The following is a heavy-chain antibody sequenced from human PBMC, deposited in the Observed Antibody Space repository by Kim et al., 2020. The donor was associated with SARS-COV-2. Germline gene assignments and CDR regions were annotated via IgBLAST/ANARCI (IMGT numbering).Heavy chain of an antibody. CDR3: AKATDSSGWYFLWDY. V-gene: IGHV3-23*01. D-gene: IGHD6-19*01. J-gene: IGHJ4*02. CDR2: ISGSGGST. CDR1: GFTFSSYA. Sequence: GGSLRLSCVASGFTFSSYAMSWVRQAPGKGLEWVSAISGSGGSTYYADSVKGRFTISRDNSKNTLYLQMNSLRAEDTAVYYCAKATDSSGWYFLWDYWGQGTLVTVSS.